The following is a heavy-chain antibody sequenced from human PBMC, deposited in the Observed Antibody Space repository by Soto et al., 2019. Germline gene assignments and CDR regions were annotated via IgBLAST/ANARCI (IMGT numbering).Heavy chain of an antibody. Sequence: QVQLQESGPGLVKPSETLALTCTVSGGSISSYYWRWIRQPPGKGLECSGYIYYSGSTNYNTSLKSRVTISVDTSNTQSTPKLRSVTTADTAVYYFARGAERVDRPPGYWGQ. CDR1: GGSISSYY. CDR3: ARGAERVDRPPGY. CDR2: IYYSGST. V-gene: IGHV4-59*01. J-gene: IGHJ4*02. D-gene: IGHD2-2*01.